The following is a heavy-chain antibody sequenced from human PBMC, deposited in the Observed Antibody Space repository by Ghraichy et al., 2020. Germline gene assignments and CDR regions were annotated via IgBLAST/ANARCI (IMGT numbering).Heavy chain of an antibody. CDR2: INPNSGGT. CDR3: ARVKAPPPYDSSGYYSLHYGMDV. V-gene: IGHV1-2*06. D-gene: IGHD3-22*01. J-gene: IGHJ6*02. CDR1: GYTFTGYY. Sequence: ASVKVSCKASGYTFTGYYMHWVRQAPGQGLEWMGRINPNSGGTNYAQKFQGRVTMTRDTSISTAYMELSRLRSDDTAVYYCARVKAPPPYDSSGYYSLHYGMDVWGQGTTVTVSS.